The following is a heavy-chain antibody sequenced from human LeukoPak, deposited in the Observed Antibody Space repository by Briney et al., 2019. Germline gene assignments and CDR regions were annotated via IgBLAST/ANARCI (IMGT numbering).Heavy chain of an antibody. D-gene: IGHD3-22*01. V-gene: IGHV3-48*01. CDR1: GFTFSSYS. Sequence: GGSLRLSCAASGFTFSSYSMNWVRQAPGKGLEWVSYISSSSSTIYYADSVKGRFTISRDNAKNSLYLQMNSLRAEDTAVYYCAREEADYYDSSGYSHFDYWGQGTLVTVSS. CDR2: ISSSSSTI. CDR3: AREEADYYDSSGYSHFDY. J-gene: IGHJ4*02.